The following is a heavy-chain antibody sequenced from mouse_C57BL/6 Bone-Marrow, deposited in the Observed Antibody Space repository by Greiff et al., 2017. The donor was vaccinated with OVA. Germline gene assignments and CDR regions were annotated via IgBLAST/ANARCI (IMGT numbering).Heavy chain of an antibody. V-gene: IGHV5-4*03. Sequence: EVMLVESGGGLVKPGGSLKLSCAASGFTFSSYAMSWVRQTPEKRLEWVATISDGGSYTYYPDNVKGRFTISRDNAKNNLYLQMSHLKSEDTAMYYCARGGLYYGNADYWGQGTTLTVSS. J-gene: IGHJ2*01. D-gene: IGHD2-1*01. CDR2: ISDGGSYT. CDR3: ARGGLYYGNADY. CDR1: GFTFSSYA.